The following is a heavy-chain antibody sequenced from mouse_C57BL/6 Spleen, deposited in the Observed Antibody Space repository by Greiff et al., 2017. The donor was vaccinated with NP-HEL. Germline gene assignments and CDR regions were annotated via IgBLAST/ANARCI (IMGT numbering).Heavy chain of an antibody. J-gene: IGHJ2*01. CDR2: IDPETGGT. V-gene: IGHV1-15*01. Sequence: VQLVESGAELVRPGASVTLSCKASGYTFTDYEMHWVKQTPVHGLEWIGAIDPETGGTAYNQKFKGKAILTADKSSSTAYMELRSLTSEDSAVYYCTNYYGSPFYWGQGTTLTVSS. D-gene: IGHD1-1*01. CDR3: TNYYGSPFY. CDR1: GYTFTDYE.